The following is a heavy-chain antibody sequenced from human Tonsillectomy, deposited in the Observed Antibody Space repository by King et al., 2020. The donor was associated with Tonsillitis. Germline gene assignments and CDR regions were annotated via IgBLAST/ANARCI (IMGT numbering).Heavy chain of an antibody. CDR1: GGSISSYY. Sequence: VQLQESGPGLVKPSETLSLTCGVSGGSISSYYWSWIRPPPGKGLEWIGYIYYSGSTNYNPSLKSRVTISVDTSENQFSLNLTSVTAADTAVYYCARQDYGDYVIDAFDIWGQGTMVTVSS. D-gene: IGHD4-17*01. J-gene: IGHJ3*02. V-gene: IGHV4-59*08. CDR3: ARQDYGDYVIDAFDI. CDR2: IYYSGST.